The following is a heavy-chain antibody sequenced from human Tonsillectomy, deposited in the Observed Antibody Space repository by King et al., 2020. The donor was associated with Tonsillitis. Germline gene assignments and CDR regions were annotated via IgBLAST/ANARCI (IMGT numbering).Heavy chain of an antibody. J-gene: IGHJ4*02. CDR3: ARRVAVRTRYYFDY. Sequence: VQLQESGPGLAKPSETLSLTCTVSGGSISNYYWTWIRQPPGKGLEWIGLVYYTGNTKYHPPLNSRVTISLDTSKNQFSLQLGSVTAAEPAVYYCARRVAVRTRYYFDYWGQGNLVTVSS. V-gene: IGHV4-59*08. CDR2: VYYTGNT. CDR1: GGSISNYY. D-gene: IGHD2-15*01.